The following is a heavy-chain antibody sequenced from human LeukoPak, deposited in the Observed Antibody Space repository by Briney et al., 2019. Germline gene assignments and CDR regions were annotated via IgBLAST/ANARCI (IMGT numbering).Heavy chain of an antibody. CDR3: TRDFSGTHDY. D-gene: IGHD1-7*01. CDR1: GFTVSSNY. J-gene: IGHJ4*02. Sequence: GGSLRLSCAASGFTVSSNYMSWVRQAPGKGLEWVSVIYSGGSTYYADSVKGRFTISRDNSKNTLYLQMNSPRAEDTAVYYCTRDFSGTHDYWGQGTLVTVSS. CDR2: IYSGGST. V-gene: IGHV3-53*01.